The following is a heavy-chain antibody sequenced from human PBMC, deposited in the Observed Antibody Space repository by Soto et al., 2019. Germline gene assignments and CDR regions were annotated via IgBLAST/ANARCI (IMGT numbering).Heavy chain of an antibody. V-gene: IGHV1-18*01. J-gene: IGHJ3*02. CDR2: ISAYNGNT. CDR1: GYTFTSYG. D-gene: IGHD4-17*01. Sequence: VASVKVSCKASGYTFTSYGISWVRQAPGQGLEWMGWISAYNGNTNYAQKLQGRVTMTTDTSTSTAYMELRSLRSDDTAVYYCARIHDYGDYGSAFDIWGQGTMVTVPS. CDR3: ARIHDYGDYGSAFDI.